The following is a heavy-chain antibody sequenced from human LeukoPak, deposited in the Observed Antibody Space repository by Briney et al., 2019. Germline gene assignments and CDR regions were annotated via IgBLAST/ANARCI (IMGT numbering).Heavy chain of an antibody. CDR3: ARDRASGHPFDY. CDR2: IRAYNGNT. J-gene: IGHJ4*02. V-gene: IGHV1-18*01. Sequence: ASVKVSGKAAGYTFTSYGISWGRQAAGQGGEGMGWIRAYNGNTNYAQKLQGRVTMTTDTSTSTAYMELRSLRSDDTAVYYCARDRASGHPFDYWGQGTLVTVSS. D-gene: IGHD3-10*01. CDR1: GYTFTSYG.